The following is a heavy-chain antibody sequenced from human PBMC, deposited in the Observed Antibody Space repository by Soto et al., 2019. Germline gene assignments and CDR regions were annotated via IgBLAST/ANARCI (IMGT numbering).Heavy chain of an antibody. CDR1: GFTFSSYS. CDR3: ARTIKSRIVGAPDY. Sequence: NPGGSLRLSCAASGFTFSSYSMNWVRQAPGKGLEWVSSISSSSSYIYYADSVKGRFTISRDNAKNSLYLQMNSLRAEDTAVYYCARTIKSRIVGAPDYWGQGTLVTVSS. CDR2: ISSSSSYI. D-gene: IGHD1-26*01. V-gene: IGHV3-21*01. J-gene: IGHJ4*02.